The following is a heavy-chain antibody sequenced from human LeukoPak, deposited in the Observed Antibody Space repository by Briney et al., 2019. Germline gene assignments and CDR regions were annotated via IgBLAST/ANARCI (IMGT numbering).Heavy chain of an antibody. CDR1: GFTFSSYN. Sequence: GGSLRLSCAASGFTFSSYNMNWVRQAPGKGLEWVSSISGSGRYIYYADSVKGRFTISRDNAKNSLYLQMNSLRAEDTAVYSCARDRAAAAGFDAFDIWGQGTMVTVSS. CDR2: ISGSGRYI. D-gene: IGHD6-13*01. CDR3: ARDRAAAAGFDAFDI. J-gene: IGHJ3*02. V-gene: IGHV3-21*01.